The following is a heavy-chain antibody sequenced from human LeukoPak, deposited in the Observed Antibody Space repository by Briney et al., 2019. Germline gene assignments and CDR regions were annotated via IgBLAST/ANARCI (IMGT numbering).Heavy chain of an antibody. CDR3: ARRFQINYFDY. CDR1: GYSFTSYW. D-gene: IGHD3-10*01. J-gene: IGHJ4*02. Sequence: GESLKISCKGSGYSFTSYWIGWVRQMPGKGLEWMGIIYPGDSYTTYSPSFQGQVTISADKSISTAYLQWSSLKASDTAMYYCARRFQINYFDYWGRGTLVTVSS. V-gene: IGHV5-51*01. CDR2: IYPGDSYT.